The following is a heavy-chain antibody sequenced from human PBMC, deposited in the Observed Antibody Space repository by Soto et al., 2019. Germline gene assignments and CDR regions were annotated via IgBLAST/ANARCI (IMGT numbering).Heavy chain of an antibody. D-gene: IGHD3-3*01. CDR1: GYTFTSYD. V-gene: IGHV1-8*01. J-gene: IGHJ6*02. CDR3: AGAECFWSGFGMDV. CDR2: MNPNSGNT. Sequence: QVQLVQSGAEVKKPGASVKVSCKASGYTFTSYDINWVRQATGQGLEWMGWMNPNSGNTGYAQKFQGRVTMTRNTSISTAYMALSSLRSEDTAVYYCAGAECFWSGFGMDVWGRGTTVTVSS.